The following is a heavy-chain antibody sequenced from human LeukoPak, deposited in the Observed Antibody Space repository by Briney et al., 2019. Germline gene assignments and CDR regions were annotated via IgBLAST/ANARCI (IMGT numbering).Heavy chain of an antibody. J-gene: IGHJ3*02. CDR1: GYTFTSYG. Sequence: ASVKVSCKASGYTFTSYGITWVRQAPGQGLEWMGWISAYNGNTNYAQKLQGRVTMTTDTSTSTSYMEVRSLRSDDTAVYYCARGTADSSGYYAFDIWGQGTMVTVSS. CDR2: ISAYNGNT. D-gene: IGHD3-22*01. CDR3: ARGTADSSGYYAFDI. V-gene: IGHV1-18*01.